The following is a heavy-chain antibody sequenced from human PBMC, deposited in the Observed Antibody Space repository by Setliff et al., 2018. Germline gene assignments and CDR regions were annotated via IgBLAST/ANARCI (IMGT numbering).Heavy chain of an antibody. Sequence: SETLSLTCTVSGGSIGSYYWSWIRQPAGKGLEWIGHIYIGGSANYNPSLKSRVTMSIDTSKNQFSLKLNSVTAADMAVYYCAREQWLDPPGYYYMDVWAKGTTVTVSS. V-gene: IGHV4-4*07. CDR2: IYIGGSA. D-gene: IGHD6-19*01. J-gene: IGHJ6*03. CDR1: GGSIGSYY. CDR3: AREQWLDPPGYYYMDV.